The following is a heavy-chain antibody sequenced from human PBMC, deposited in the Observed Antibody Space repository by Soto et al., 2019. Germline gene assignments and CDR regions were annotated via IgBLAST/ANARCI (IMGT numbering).Heavy chain of an antibody. CDR3: EKAHREVNTATERDV. V-gene: IGHV3-7*05. Sequence: PGGSLRLSCAASGFTLSDYWMHWVRQVPGKGLVWVAHISPDGSEKNYADSVKGRFTISRDNAKNSLYLQMNSLRAEDTAVYYCEKAHREVNTATERDVWGQGTTVTVSS. D-gene: IGHD5-18*01. J-gene: IGHJ6*02. CDR1: GFTLSDYW. CDR2: ISPDGSEK.